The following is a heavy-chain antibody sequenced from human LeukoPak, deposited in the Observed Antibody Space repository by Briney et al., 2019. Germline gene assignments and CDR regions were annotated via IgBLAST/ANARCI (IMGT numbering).Heavy chain of an antibody. Sequence: PRGSLRLAWSASTFTFSSYEMNWVRQVPGKGLEWVSYISSSGRTIYYADSVKGRFTISKDNPKKSLYLQMNGLRAEDTAVYYCARDPQHYDILTGYYPPYFDYWGQGTLVTVSS. CDR2: ISSSGRTI. V-gene: IGHV3-48*03. J-gene: IGHJ4*02. CDR1: TFTFSSYE. CDR3: ARDPQHYDILTGYYPPYFDY. D-gene: IGHD3-9*01.